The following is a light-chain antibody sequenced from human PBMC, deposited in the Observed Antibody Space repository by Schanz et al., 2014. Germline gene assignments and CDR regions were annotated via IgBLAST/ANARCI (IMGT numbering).Light chain of an antibody. CDR3: SSYTSSCTLV. CDR2: DVS. Sequence: QSALTQPASVSGSPGQSITISCTGTSSDVGGYNYVAWYQQHPGKAPKLIIYDVSRRPSGVSNRFSGSKSGNTASLTSSGLQAEDEADYYCSSYTSSCTLVFGGGTKLTV. CDR1: SSDVGGYNY. J-gene: IGLJ2*01. V-gene: IGLV2-14*01.